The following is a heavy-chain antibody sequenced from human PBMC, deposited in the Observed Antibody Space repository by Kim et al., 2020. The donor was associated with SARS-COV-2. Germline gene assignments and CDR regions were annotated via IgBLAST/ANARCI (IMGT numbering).Heavy chain of an antibody. CDR2: INTNTGNP. V-gene: IGHV7-4-1*02. Sequence: ASVKVSCKASGYIFSIYAMNWVRQAPGQGLEWMGLINTNTGNPTYAQGFTGRFVFSLDTSVSTAYLQISSLKAEDTAVYYCSRDLEAFDIWGQGTMVTVSS. CDR1: GYIFSIYA. D-gene: IGHD1-1*01. J-gene: IGHJ3*02. CDR3: SRDLEAFDI.